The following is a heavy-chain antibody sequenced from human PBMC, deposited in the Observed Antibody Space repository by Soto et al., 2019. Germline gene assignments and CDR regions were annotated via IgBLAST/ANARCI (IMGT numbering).Heavy chain of an antibody. Sequence: GGSLRLSCAASGFTFSSYSMNWVRQAPGKGLEWVSSISSSSSYIYYADSVKGRFTISRDNAKNSLYLQMNSLRAEDTAVYYCARAYCSGGSCYFDYWGQGTLVTVSS. D-gene: IGHD2-15*01. CDR1: GFTFSSYS. CDR3: ARAYCSGGSCYFDY. J-gene: IGHJ4*02. V-gene: IGHV3-21*01. CDR2: ISSSSSYI.